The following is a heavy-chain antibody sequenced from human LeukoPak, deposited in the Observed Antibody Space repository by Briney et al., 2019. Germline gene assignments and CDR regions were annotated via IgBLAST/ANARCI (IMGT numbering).Heavy chain of an antibody. CDR3: AREIWFGELEGDY. CDR2: ISSSSSYI. J-gene: IGHJ4*02. CDR1: GFTFSSYS. Sequence: GGSLRLSCAASGFTFSSYSMNWVRQAPGKGLEGVSSISSSSSYIYYADSVKGRFTISRDNAKNSLYLQMNSLRAEDTAVYYCAREIWFGELEGDYWGQGTLVTVSS. D-gene: IGHD3-10*01. V-gene: IGHV3-21*01.